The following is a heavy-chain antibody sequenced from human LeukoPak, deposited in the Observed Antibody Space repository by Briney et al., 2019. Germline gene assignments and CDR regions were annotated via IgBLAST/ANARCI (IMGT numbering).Heavy chain of an antibody. CDR3: ARGGYYYGSGSYNYYYYGMDV. CDR1: GGSISSYY. Sequence: SETLSLTCTVSGGSISSYYWSWIRQPPGKGLEWIGYIYYSGSTYYNPSLKSRVTISVDTSKNQFSLKLSSVTAADTAVYYCARGGYYYGSGSYNYYYYGMDVWGQGTTVTVSS. D-gene: IGHD3-10*01. CDR2: IYYSGST. J-gene: IGHJ6*02. V-gene: IGHV4-59*08.